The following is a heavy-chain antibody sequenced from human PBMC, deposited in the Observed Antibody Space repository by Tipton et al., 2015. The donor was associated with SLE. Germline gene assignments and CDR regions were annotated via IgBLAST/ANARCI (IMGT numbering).Heavy chain of an antibody. Sequence: TLSLTCTVSGYSISSGYYWGWIRQPPGKGLEWIGSIYYSGSTYYNPSLKSRVTISVDTSKNQFSLKLNSVTAADTAVYYCARDGRLAYFDSWGQGTLVTVSS. CDR1: GYSISSGYY. D-gene: IGHD1-26*01. J-gene: IGHJ4*02. CDR2: IYYSGST. V-gene: IGHV4-38-2*02. CDR3: ARDGRLAYFDS.